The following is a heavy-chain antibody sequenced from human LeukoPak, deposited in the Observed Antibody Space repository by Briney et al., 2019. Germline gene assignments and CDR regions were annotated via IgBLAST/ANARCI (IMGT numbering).Heavy chain of an antibody. V-gene: IGHV4-34*01. CDR1: GGSFSGYY. CDR2: INHSGST. Sequence: SETLSLTCAVYGGSFSGYYWSWIRQPPGKGLEWIGGINHSGSTNYNPSLKSRVTISVDTSKNQFSLKLSSVTAADTAVYYCARVIGGGYYDSSGYYYLGGYFDYWGQGTLVTVSS. D-gene: IGHD3-22*01. CDR3: ARVIGGGYYDSSGYYYLGGYFDY. J-gene: IGHJ4*02.